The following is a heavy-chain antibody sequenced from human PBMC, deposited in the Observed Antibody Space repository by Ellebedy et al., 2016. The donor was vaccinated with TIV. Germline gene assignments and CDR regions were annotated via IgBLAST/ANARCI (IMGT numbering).Heavy chain of an antibody. J-gene: IGHJ4*02. CDR1: GYTFTGYY. CDR2: INPNSGGT. Sequence: ASVKVSCKASGYTFTGYYMHWVRQAPGQGLEWMGWINPNSGGTNYAQKFQGRVTMTRDTSISTAYMELSRLRSEDTAVYYCARGIVGATMAFDYWGQGTLVTVSS. V-gene: IGHV1-2*02. CDR3: ARGIVGATMAFDY. D-gene: IGHD1-26*01.